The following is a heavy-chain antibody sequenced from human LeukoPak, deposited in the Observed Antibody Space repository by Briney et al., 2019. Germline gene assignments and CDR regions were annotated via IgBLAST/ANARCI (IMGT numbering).Heavy chain of an antibody. D-gene: IGHD2-2*01. CDR3: ARHRYCSTTACYDMGGY. V-gene: IGHV5-51*01. CDR1: GYSFTSYW. Sequence: GESLKISCKGSGYSFTSYWIGWVRQMPGKGLEWMGTIYPGDSDTRYSPSFQGQVTISADKSISTAYLQWNSLKASDTAMYYCARHRYCSTTACYDMGGYWGQGTLVTVSS. J-gene: IGHJ4*02. CDR2: IYPGDSDT.